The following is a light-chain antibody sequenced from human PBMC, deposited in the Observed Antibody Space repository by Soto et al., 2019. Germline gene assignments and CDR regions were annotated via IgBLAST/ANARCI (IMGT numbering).Light chain of an antibody. Sequence: QSVLTQPPSASGSPGPSVAISCTGTSSDVGGYNYVSWYQQHPGKAPELMIYEVNKRPSGVPDRFSGSKSGNTASLTVSGLQAEDEADYYCSSYAGSSNVFGTGTKLTVL. CDR2: EVN. V-gene: IGLV2-8*01. CDR1: SSDVGGYNY. CDR3: SSYAGSSNV. J-gene: IGLJ1*01.